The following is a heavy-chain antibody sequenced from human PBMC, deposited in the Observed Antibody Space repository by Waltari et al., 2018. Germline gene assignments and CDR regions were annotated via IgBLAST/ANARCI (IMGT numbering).Heavy chain of an antibody. CDR2: IYYSGST. V-gene: IGHV4-59*01. Sequence: QVQLQESGPGLGKPSEHLSPTSTVSGGPTNTYYWIWIRPPPGKGHEWIGYIYYSGSTNYNPSLKSRVTMSIDASESQFSLKLTSVTAADTAVYYCARLRHFDNSGFFDYWGQGTLVTVSS. J-gene: IGHJ4*02. CDR3: ARLRHFDNSGFFDY. CDR1: GGPTNTYY. D-gene: IGHD3-22*01.